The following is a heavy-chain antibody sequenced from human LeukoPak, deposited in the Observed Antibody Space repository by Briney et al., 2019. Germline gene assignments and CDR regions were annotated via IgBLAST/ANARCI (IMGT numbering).Heavy chain of an antibody. J-gene: IGHJ4*02. CDR1: GFTFSSYS. CDR2: ISSSSSYI. D-gene: IGHD3-22*01. Sequence: PGGSLRLSCAASGFTFSSYSMNWVRQAPGKGLEWVSSISSSSSYIYYADSVKGRFTIFRDNAKNSLYLQMNSLRAEDTAVYYCARDWGDSSGYSFDYWGQGTLVTVSS. CDR3: ARDWGDSSGYSFDY. V-gene: IGHV3-21*01.